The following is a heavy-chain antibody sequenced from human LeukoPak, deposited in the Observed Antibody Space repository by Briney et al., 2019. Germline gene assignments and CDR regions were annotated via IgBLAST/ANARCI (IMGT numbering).Heavy chain of an antibody. D-gene: IGHD2-15*01. V-gene: IGHV4-59*01. CDR1: GGSISSYY. CDR2: IYYSGST. J-gene: IGHJ6*03. Sequence: SETLSLTCTVSGGSISSYYWSWIRQPPGKGLEWIGYIYYSGSTNYNPSLKSRVTISVDTSKNQFSLKLSSVTAADTAVYYCARENCSGGSCYSIYYYYYMDVWGKGTTVTVSS. CDR3: ARENCSGGSCYSIYYYYYMDV.